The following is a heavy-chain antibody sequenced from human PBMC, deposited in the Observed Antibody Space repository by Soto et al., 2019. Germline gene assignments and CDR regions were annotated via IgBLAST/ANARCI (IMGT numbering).Heavy chain of an antibody. CDR2: ISVKGDTT. CDR3: AKGGWLDD. D-gene: IGHD6-19*01. J-gene: IGHJ4*02. CDR1: GFTFNTYV. Sequence: EVQVLESGGGLVQPGGSLRLSCAASGFTFNTYVMTWARQAPGKGLEWVSVISVKGDTTDYADTVKGRFIISRDNSKNRSYLQMNTLRPDDTAVYYCAKGGWLDDWGQGTMVTVSS. V-gene: IGHV3-23*01.